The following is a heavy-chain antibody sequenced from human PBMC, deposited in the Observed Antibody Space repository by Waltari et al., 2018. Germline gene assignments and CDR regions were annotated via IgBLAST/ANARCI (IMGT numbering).Heavy chain of an antibody. CDR3: ARGFPARSARIAWFDP. Sequence: QVQLQQWGAGLLKPSETLSLTCAVYGGSFSGYYWSWIRQPPGKGLEWIGEINHSGSTNYNPSLKSRVTISVDTSKNQFSLKLSSVTAADTAVYYCARGFPARSARIAWFDPWGQGTLVTVSS. J-gene: IGHJ5*02. CDR1: GGSFSGYY. CDR2: INHSGST. V-gene: IGHV4-34*01. D-gene: IGHD6-6*01.